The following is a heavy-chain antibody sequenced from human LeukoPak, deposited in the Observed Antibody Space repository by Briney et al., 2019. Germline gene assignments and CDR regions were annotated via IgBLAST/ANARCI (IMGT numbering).Heavy chain of an antibody. V-gene: IGHV4-39*07. CDR3: AREARPGDDFWSGYPRRDYYYYMDV. D-gene: IGHD3-3*01. J-gene: IGHJ6*03. Sequence: SETLSLTCTVSGGSISSSSYYWGWIRQPPGKGLEWIGSIYYSGSTYYNPSLKSRVTISVDTSKNQFSLKLSSVTAADTAVYYCAREARPGDDFWSGYPRRDYYYYMDVWGKGTTVTVSS. CDR2: IYYSGST. CDR1: GGSISSSSYY.